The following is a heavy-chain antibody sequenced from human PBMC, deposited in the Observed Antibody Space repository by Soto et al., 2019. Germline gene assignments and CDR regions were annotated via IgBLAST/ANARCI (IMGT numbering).Heavy chain of an antibody. J-gene: IGHJ4*02. CDR1: GGTFSSYA. CDR3: ANLETRDGYNSDFDY. D-gene: IGHD5-12*01. CDR2: IIPIFGTA. Sequence: ASVKVSCKASGGTFSSYAISWVRQAPGQGLEWMGGIIPIFGTANYAQKFQGRVTITADESTSTAYMELSSLRSEDTAVYYCANLETRDGYNSDFDYWGQGTLVTVSS. V-gene: IGHV1-69*13.